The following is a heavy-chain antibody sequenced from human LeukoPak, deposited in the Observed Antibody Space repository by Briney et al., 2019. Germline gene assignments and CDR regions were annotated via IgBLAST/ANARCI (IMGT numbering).Heavy chain of an antibody. CDR3: ATFVDFRFDY. Sequence: PGRSLRLSCAASGFIFSNYGMHWVRQAPGKGLEWVALIWYDGSNKYYADSVKGRFTISRDNSKNTLYLQMNSLRAEDTAVYYCATFVDFRFDYWGQGTLVTVSS. CDR1: GFIFSNYG. J-gene: IGHJ4*02. V-gene: IGHV3-33*01. CDR2: IWYDGSNK. D-gene: IGHD3/OR15-3a*01.